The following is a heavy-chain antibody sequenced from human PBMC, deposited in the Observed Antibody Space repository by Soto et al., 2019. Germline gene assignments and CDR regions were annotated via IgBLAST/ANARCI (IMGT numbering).Heavy chain of an antibody. CDR1: GYHFAVPF. CDR2: IFPGDSDTK. CDR3: AMQRYPIEYSSGSAMDV. Sequence: GQSLNPSCNTSGYHFAVPFIGWARQMPGKSLERRGIIFPGDSDTKYYVDSVKGRFTISRDNAKNSLYLQMNSLRAEDTAVYYCAMQRYPIEYSSGSAMDVWGQGTTVNVSS. J-gene: IGHJ6*02. D-gene: IGHD6-25*01. V-gene: IGHV3-7*05.